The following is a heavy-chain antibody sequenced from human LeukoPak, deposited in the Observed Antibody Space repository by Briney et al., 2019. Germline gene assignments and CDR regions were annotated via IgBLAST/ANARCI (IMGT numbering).Heavy chain of an antibody. V-gene: IGHV3-49*04. J-gene: IGHJ4*02. D-gene: IGHD4-17*01. Sequence: PGGSLRLSCTASGFTFGDYAMSWVRQAPGKGLEWVGFIRSKAYGGTTEYAASVKGRFTISRDDSKSIAYLQMNSLKTEDTAVYYCTRVGTTDYWGQGTLVTVSS. CDR2: IRSKAYGGTT. CDR3: TRVGTTDY. CDR1: GFTFGDYA.